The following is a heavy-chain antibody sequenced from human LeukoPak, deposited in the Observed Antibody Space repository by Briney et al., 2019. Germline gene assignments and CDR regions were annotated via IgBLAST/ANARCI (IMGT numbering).Heavy chain of an antibody. CDR1: GGSFSGYY. V-gene: IGHV4-59*01. J-gene: IGHJ4*02. D-gene: IGHD3-22*01. Sequence: PSETLSLTCAVYGGSFSGYYWSWIRQPPGKGLEWIGYIYYSGSTNYNPSLKSRVTISVDTSKNQFSLKLSSVTAADTAVYYCARGLDSSGYYPDYWGQGTLVTVSS. CDR2: IYYSGST. CDR3: ARGLDSSGYYPDY.